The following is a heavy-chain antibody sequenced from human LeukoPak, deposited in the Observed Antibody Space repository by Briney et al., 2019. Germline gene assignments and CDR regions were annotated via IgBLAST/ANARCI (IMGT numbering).Heavy chain of an antibody. Sequence: GGSLRLSCAASGFTFSSYSMNWVRQAPGKGLEWVSSISSSSSYIYYADSVKGRFTISRDNAKNSLYLQMSSLRAEDTAVYYCAKDLGGYNSASYYYYYGMDVWGQGTTVTVSS. J-gene: IGHJ6*02. D-gene: IGHD1-1*01. V-gene: IGHV3-21*01. CDR1: GFTFSSYS. CDR2: ISSSSSYI. CDR3: AKDLGGYNSASYYYYYGMDV.